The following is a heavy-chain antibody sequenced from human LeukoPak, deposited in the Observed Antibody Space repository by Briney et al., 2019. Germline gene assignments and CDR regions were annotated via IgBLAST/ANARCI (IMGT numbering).Heavy chain of an antibody. CDR3: AKGTMVRGAPYDY. Sequence: PGGSLRLSCAASGFTFSDFTMSWVRQAPGKGLEWVSAVSASADKTYYADSVKGRFTISRGNSKGTLYLQMNSLRAEDTAVYYCAKGTMVRGAPYDYWGQGTLVTVSS. CDR1: GFTFSDFT. J-gene: IGHJ4*02. V-gene: IGHV3-23*01. D-gene: IGHD3-10*01. CDR2: VSASADKT.